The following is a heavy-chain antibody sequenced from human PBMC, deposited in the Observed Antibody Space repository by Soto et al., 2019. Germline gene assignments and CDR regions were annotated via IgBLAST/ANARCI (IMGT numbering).Heavy chain of an antibody. V-gene: IGHV4-30-4*01. Sequence: SETLSLTCTVSGGSISSGEYYWTWIRQPPGKGLEWIGYISYSGSTHYSPSLKSRVSITVDTSKNQFSLKLSSVTAADTAVYYCARHTPAISISDHWGQGTLVTVS. CDR1: GGSISSGEYY. CDR2: ISYSGST. J-gene: IGHJ4*02. CDR3: ARHTPAISISDH. D-gene: IGHD2-15*01.